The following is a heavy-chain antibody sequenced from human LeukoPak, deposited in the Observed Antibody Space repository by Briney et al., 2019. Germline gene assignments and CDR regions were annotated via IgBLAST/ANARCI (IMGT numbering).Heavy chain of an antibody. V-gene: IGHV4-4*07. CDR2: IYTSGST. D-gene: IGHD2-15*01. Sequence: PSETLSLTCTVSGGSISSYYWSWIRQPAGKGLEWIGRIYTSGSTNYNPSLKSRVTMSVDTSKNQFSLKLSSVTAADTAVYYCARSVVVVAAITDNWFEPWGHGTLVTVSS. CDR3: ARSVVVVAAITDNWFEP. CDR1: GGSISSYY. J-gene: IGHJ5*02.